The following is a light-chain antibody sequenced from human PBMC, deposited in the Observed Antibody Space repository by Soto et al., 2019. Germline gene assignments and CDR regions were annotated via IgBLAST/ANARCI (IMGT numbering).Light chain of an antibody. CDR1: QSISNW. J-gene: IGKJ1*01. Sequence: DIQMTQSPSTLSASIGDRVTITCRASQSISNWLAWLQQKPGKAPKVRIFDASNLGSGVPSRFSGSGSGTEFTLTISSLQPGDFGNYYCQQYNSYSPWTFGQGTKVDIK. CDR2: DAS. CDR3: QQYNSYSPWT. V-gene: IGKV1-5*01.